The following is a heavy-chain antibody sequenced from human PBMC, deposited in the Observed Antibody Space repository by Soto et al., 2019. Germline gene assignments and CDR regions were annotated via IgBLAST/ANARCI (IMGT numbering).Heavy chain of an antibody. D-gene: IGHD3-22*01. V-gene: IGHV5-51*01. CDR2: IYPGDSDT. CDR1: GYSFTSYW. J-gene: IGHJ6*02. Sequence: GESLKISCKGSGYSFTSYWIGWVRQMPGKGLEWMGIIYPGDSDTRYSPSFQGQVTISADKSISTAYLQWSSLKASDTAMYYCARLQSMILVVITPLDYGMDVWGQGTTVTVSS. CDR3: ARLQSMILVVITPLDYGMDV.